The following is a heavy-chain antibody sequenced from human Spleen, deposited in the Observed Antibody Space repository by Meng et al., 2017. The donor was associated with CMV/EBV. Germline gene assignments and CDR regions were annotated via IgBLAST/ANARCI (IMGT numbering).Heavy chain of an antibody. CDR2: ISSSSSYI. V-gene: IGHV3-21*01. CDR3: AKLRRDGYNDY. CDR1: GFTFSSYG. D-gene: IGHD5-24*01. J-gene: IGHJ4*02. Sequence: GESLKISCAASGFTFSSYGMHWVRQAPGKGLEWVSSISSSSSYIYYADSVKGRFTISRDNAKNSLYLQMNSLRAEDTAVYYCAKLRRDGYNDYWGQGTLVTVSS.